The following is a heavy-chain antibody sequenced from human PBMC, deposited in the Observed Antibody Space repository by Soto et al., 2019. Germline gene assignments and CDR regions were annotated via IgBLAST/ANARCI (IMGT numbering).Heavy chain of an antibody. V-gene: IGHV3-7*03. Sequence: GSLRLSCAASGFTFSSYWMSWVRQAPCKGLEWVANIKQDGSEKYYVDSVKGRFTISRDNAKNSLYLQMNSLRAEDTAVYYCARQIKDIVVVVAAQRGYFDYWGQGTLVTVSS. J-gene: IGHJ4*02. D-gene: IGHD2-15*01. CDR2: IKQDGSEK. CDR3: ARQIKDIVVVVAAQRGYFDY. CDR1: GFTFSSYW.